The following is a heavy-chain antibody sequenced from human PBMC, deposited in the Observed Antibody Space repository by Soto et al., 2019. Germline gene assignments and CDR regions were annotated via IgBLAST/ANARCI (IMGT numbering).Heavy chain of an antibody. V-gene: IGHV4-4*02. CDR3: ASLWSSYYDFWSGYYRGYYYYGMDV. D-gene: IGHD3-3*01. CDR2: IYHSGST. J-gene: IGHJ6*02. Sequence: PSETLSLTCAVSGGSISSSNWWSWVRQPPGKGLEWIGEIYHSGSTNYNPSLKSRVTISVDKSKNQFSLTLSSVTAADTAVYYCASLWSSYYDFWSGYYRGYYYYGMDVWGQGTKVTVSS. CDR1: GGSISSSNW.